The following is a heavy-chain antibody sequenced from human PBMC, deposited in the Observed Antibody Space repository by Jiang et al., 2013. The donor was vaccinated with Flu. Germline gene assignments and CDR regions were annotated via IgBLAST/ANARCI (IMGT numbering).Heavy chain of an antibody. Sequence: EWMGWISAYSGNTNYAQKLQGRVTMTTDTSTSTAYMELRSLRSDDTAVYYCARRCPGVAVVGATQVYYDYMDVWGKGTTVTVSS. D-gene: IGHD2-15*01. J-gene: IGHJ6*03. CDR3: ARRCPGVAVVGATQVYYDYMDV. V-gene: IGHV1-18*01. CDR2: ISAYSGNT.